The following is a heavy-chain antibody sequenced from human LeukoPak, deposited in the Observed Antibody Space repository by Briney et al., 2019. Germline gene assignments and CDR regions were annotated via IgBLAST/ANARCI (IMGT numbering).Heavy chain of an antibody. CDR2: VSGSGGTT. J-gene: IGHJ6*04. V-gene: IGHV3-23*01. D-gene: IGHD3-10*02. CDR1: GFTFSSYA. Sequence: GGSLRLSCAASGFTFSSYAMSWVRQAPGKGLEWVSGVSGSGGTTYYADSVKGRFTISRDNAKNSLYLQMNSLRAEDTAVYYCAELGITMIGGVWGKGTTVTISS. CDR3: AELGITMIGGV.